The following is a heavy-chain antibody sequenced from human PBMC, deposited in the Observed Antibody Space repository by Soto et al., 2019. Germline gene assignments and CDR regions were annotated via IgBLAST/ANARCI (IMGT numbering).Heavy chain of an antibody. CDR3: ARHLGYCSSTSCLVAYYYYYYGMDV. CDR2: ISAYNGNT. CDR1: GYTFTSYG. D-gene: IGHD2-2*01. V-gene: IGHV1-18*01. Sequence: ASVKVSCKASGYTFTSYGISWVRQAPGQGLEWMGWISAYNGNTNYAQKLQGRVTMTTDTSTSTAYLQWSSLKASDTAMYYCARHLGYCSSTSCLVAYYYYYYGMDVWGQGTTVTVSS. J-gene: IGHJ6*02.